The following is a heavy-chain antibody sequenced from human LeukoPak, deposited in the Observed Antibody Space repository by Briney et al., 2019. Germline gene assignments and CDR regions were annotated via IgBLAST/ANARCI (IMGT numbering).Heavy chain of an antibody. CDR2: IRSKAYGGTT. V-gene: IGHV3-49*04. CDR3: TRDLGITIFGVVIMGFDY. J-gene: IGHJ4*02. Sequence: GGSLRLSCTASGFTFGDYAMSWVRQAPGKGLEWVGFIRSKAYGGTTEYAASVKGRFTISRDDSKSIAYLQMNSLKTEDTAVYYCTRDLGITIFGVVIMGFDYWGQGTLVTVSS. CDR1: GFTFGDYA. D-gene: IGHD3-3*01.